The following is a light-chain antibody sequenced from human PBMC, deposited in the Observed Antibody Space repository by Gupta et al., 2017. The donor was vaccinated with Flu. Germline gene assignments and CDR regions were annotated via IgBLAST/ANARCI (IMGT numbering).Light chain of an antibody. Sequence: VTITCCGSCSIIERDFLSCFQHVPVTAPKLLIHRNNLRPSGVPDRFSASKSGSSASLAISGLRSEDEADYYCTLWDDSLSGYVFGTGTKVTVL. V-gene: IGLV1-47*01. CDR2: RNN. CDR1: CSIIERDF. CDR3: TLWDDSLSGYV. J-gene: IGLJ1*01.